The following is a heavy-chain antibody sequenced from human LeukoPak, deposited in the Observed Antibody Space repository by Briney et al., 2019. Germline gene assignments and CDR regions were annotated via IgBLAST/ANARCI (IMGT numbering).Heavy chain of an antibody. Sequence: PGGSLRLSCAASGFTFSSHSLNWFRQAPGKGLEWVSSISSSGSYLSYADSVRGRFTISRDNAENSLHLQMNSLRAEDTAVYYCARTLYFDYLADYRGQGTLVTVSS. CDR2: ISSSGSYL. V-gene: IGHV3-21*01. D-gene: IGHD3-9*01. CDR3: ARTLYFDYLADY. J-gene: IGHJ4*02. CDR1: GFTFSSHS.